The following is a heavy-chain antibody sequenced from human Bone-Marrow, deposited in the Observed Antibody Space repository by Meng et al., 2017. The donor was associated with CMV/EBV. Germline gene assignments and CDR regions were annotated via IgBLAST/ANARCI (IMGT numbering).Heavy chain of an antibody. CDR1: GFTFSDYD. CDR2: LSNSDSTI. CDR3: SPVVRTY. Sequence: GGSLRLSCAASGFTFSDYDMSWIRQAPGKGLECVSYLSNSDSTIYYADSVKGRFTISRDNAKNSLYLQMNSLRAEDTAVYYCSPVVRTYWGQGTLVTVSS. J-gene: IGHJ4*02. D-gene: IGHD2-21*01. V-gene: IGHV3-11*01.